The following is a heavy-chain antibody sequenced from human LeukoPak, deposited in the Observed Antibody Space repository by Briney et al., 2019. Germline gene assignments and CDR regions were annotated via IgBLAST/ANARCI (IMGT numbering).Heavy chain of an antibody. V-gene: IGHV4-59*01. CDR2: IYYSGST. J-gene: IGHJ3*02. CDR1: GGSISSYY. CDR3: ATHSDVAAFDI. Sequence: SETLSLTCTVSGGSISSYYWSWIRQPPGKGLEWIGYIYYSGSTNYNPSLKSRVTISVDTSKNQFSLKLSSVTAADTALYYCATHSDVAAFDIWGQGTMVTVSS.